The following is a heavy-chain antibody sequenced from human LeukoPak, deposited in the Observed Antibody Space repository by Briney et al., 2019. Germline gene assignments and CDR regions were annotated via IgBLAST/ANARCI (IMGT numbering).Heavy chain of an antibody. CDR2: MNPNSGNT. J-gene: IGHJ4*02. Sequence: ASVKVSCKASGYTFTSYDINWVRQATGQGLEWMAWMNPNSGNTGYAQKFQGRVTITRNTSISTAYMELSSLRSEDTAVYYCARGRRYYGSGSYSYGDYWGQGTLVTVSS. CDR1: GYTFTSYD. D-gene: IGHD3-10*01. CDR3: ARGRRYYGSGSYSYGDY. V-gene: IGHV1-8*03.